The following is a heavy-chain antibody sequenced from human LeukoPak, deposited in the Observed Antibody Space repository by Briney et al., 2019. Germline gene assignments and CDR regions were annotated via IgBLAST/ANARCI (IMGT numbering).Heavy chain of an antibody. CDR1: GFTFSSYG. CDR3: AKNHDYSNYGGFNGMDV. Sequence: GGSLRLSCAASGFTFSSYGMHWVRQAPGKGLEWVAVISYDGSNKYYADSVKGRFTISRDNSKNTLYLQMNSLRAEDTAVYYCAKNHDYSNYGGFNGMDVWGQGTTVTVSS. J-gene: IGHJ6*02. V-gene: IGHV3-30*18. CDR2: ISYDGSNK. D-gene: IGHD4-11*01.